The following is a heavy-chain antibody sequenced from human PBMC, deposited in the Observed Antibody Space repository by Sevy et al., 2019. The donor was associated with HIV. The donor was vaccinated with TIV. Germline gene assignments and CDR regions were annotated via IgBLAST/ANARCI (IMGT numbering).Heavy chain of an antibody. D-gene: IGHD3-9*01. V-gene: IGHV3-74*01. CDR3: ARAEYDIWTGYYLDY. Sequence: GGSLRLSCAASGFTFSSYWMHWVRQAPGKGLVWVSRINSDGSSTSYADSVKGRFTISRDKAKNTLYLQMNRLRAEDTAVYYCARAEYDIWTGYYLDYWGQGTLVTVSS. CDR2: INSDGSST. J-gene: IGHJ4*02. CDR1: GFTFSSYW.